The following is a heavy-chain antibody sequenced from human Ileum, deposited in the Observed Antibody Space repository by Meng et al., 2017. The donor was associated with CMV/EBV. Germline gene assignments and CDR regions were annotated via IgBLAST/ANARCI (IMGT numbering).Heavy chain of an antibody. CDR2: IRSDGSNK. CDR3: AKDGKRGCDFEY. V-gene: IGHV3-30*02. CDR1: GFRFSIYA. D-gene: IGHD6-19*01. Sequence: GGSLRLSCAASGFRFSIYAMSWVRQAPGKGLEWVAYIRSDGSNKNYADSVKGRFTISRDNSKNTLYLQMNSLRAKDTAVYYCAKDGKRGCDFEYWGQGTLVTVSS. J-gene: IGHJ4*02.